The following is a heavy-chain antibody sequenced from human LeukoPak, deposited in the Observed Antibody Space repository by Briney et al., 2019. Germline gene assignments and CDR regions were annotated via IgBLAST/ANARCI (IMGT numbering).Heavy chain of an antibody. Sequence: GGSLRLSCAASGFTFSGSAIHWVRQSSGKGLEWVGQIDKKDKGYATATAYAASVKGRFTISRDDSINTAYLQMKSLKTEDTALYYCTRDSGTYNWFDPWGQGTLVPVSS. CDR1: GFTFSGSA. CDR3: TRDSGTYNWFDP. J-gene: IGHJ5*02. CDR2: IDKKDKGYATAT. D-gene: IGHD1-26*01. V-gene: IGHV3-73*01.